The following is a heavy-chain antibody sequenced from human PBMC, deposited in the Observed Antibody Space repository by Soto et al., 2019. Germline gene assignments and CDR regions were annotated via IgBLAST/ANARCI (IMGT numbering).Heavy chain of an antibody. D-gene: IGHD2-15*01. J-gene: IGHJ4*02. V-gene: IGHV5-51*01. CDR1: GYSLTSYW. CDR2: IYPGDSDT. Sequence: PGESLKISCKGSGYSLTSYWIGWVRQMPGKGLEWMGIIYPGDSDTRYSPSFQGQVTISADKSSSTAYLQWSSLKASDTAMYYCARVGLGRYCSGGSCYSYYFDYWGQGTLVTVSS. CDR3: ARVGLGRYCSGGSCYSYYFDY.